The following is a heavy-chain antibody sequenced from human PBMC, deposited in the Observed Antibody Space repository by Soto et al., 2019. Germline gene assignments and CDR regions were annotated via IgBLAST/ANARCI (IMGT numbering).Heavy chain of an antibody. CDR1: GYSFTSYW. V-gene: IGHV5-51*01. D-gene: IGHD6-13*01. CDR2: IYPGDSDT. Sequence: PGASLKISCTVSGYSFTSYWIGWVRQMPGKGLEWMGIIYPGDSDTRYSPSFQGQVTISADKSISTAYLQWSSLKASDTAMYYCARHIYSSSWYRRDYYYGMDVWGQGTTVTVSS. J-gene: IGHJ6*02. CDR3: ARHIYSSSWYRRDYYYGMDV.